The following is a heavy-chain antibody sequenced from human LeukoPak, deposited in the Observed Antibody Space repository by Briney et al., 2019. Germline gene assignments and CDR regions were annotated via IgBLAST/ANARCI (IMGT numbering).Heavy chain of an antibody. J-gene: IGHJ4*02. CDR2: IKQDGSEK. CDR1: GFTFSSYW. Sequence: GGSLRLSCAASGFTFSSYWMSWVRQAPGKGRDWVATIKQDGSEKYYVDSVKGRFTISRDNAKNSLYLQMNSLRAEDTAVYYCARDLWDYDFWSGYFDYWGQGTLVTVSS. V-gene: IGHV3-7*01. D-gene: IGHD3-3*01. CDR3: ARDLWDYDFWSGYFDY.